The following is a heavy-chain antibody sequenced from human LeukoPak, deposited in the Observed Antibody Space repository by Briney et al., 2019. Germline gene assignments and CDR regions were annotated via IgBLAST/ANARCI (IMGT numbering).Heavy chain of an antibody. CDR2: IYYSGST. Sequence: SETLSLTYTVSGGSISSYYWSWIRQPPGKGLEWIGYIYYSGSTNYNPSLKSRVTISVDTSKNQFSLKLSSVTAADTAVYYCARLSFIAAEGDWFDPWGQGTLVTVSS. CDR3: ARLSFIAAEGDWFDP. V-gene: IGHV4-59*01. J-gene: IGHJ5*02. D-gene: IGHD6-13*01. CDR1: GGSISSYY.